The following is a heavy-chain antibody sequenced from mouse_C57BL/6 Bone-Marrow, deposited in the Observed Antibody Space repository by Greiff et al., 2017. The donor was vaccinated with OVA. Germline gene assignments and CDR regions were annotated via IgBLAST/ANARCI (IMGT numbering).Heavy chain of an antibody. Sequence: VQLQQSGAELAKPGASVKLSCKASGYTFTSYWMHWVKQRPGQGLEWIGYINPSSGYTKYNQKFKDKATLTADKSSNTAYVQLSSLTYEDSAVYYCARIYKRWYFDVWGTGTTVTVSS. D-gene: IGHD1-3*01. J-gene: IGHJ1*03. CDR2: INPSSGYT. V-gene: IGHV1-7*01. CDR1: GYTFTSYW. CDR3: ARIYKRWYFDV.